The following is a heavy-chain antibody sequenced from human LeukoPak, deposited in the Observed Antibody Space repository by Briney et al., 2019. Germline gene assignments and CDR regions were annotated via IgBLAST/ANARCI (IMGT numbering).Heavy chain of an antibody. D-gene: IGHD6-6*01. V-gene: IGHV4-4*07. CDR1: GGSISSYY. CDR3: ARLRSDSSELYFDL. J-gene: IGHJ2*01. Sequence: SETLSLTCTVSGGSISSYYWSWIRQPAGKGLEWIGRIYTSGSTNYNPSLESRITVSVDTSKNQFSLRLSSVTAADTAVYFCARLRSDSSELYFDLWGRGTLVTVSS. CDR2: IYTSGST.